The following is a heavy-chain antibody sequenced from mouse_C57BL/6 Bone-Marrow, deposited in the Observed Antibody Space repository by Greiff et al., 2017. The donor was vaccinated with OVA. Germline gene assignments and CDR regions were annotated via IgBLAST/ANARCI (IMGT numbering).Heavy chain of an antibody. V-gene: IGHV1-7*01. CDR2: INPSSGYT. CDR3: ARGLYGSSPYWYFDV. J-gene: IGHJ1*03. CDR1: GYTFTSYW. D-gene: IGHD1-1*01. Sequence: QVQLQQSGAELAKPGASVKLSCKASGYTFTSYWMHWVKQRPGQGLEWIGYINPSSGYTKYNQKFKDKATLAADKSSSTAYMQLSSLTYEDSAVYYCARGLYGSSPYWYFDVWGTGTTVTVSS.